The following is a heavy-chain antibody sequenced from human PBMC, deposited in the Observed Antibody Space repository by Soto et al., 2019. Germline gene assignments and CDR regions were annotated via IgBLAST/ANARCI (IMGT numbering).Heavy chain of an antibody. J-gene: IGHJ5*02. CDR3: AREPSNRLAADGVIYNWFDP. Sequence: QVRLVQSGAEVKKPGSSVKVSCKASGGSFGSYAVSWVRQAPGQGLEWMGAIIPIFGTTNYAQKFQGRVTITADESTSIAYMELSSLRSEDTAVYYCAREPSNRLAADGVIYNWFDPWGQGTLVTVSS. CDR1: GGSFGSYA. CDR2: IIPIFGTT. D-gene: IGHD6-13*01. V-gene: IGHV1-69*01.